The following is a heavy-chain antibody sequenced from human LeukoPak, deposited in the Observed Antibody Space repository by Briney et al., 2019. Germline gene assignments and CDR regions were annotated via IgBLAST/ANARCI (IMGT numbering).Heavy chain of an antibody. CDR1: GYTFTSYA. CDR3: QRITIFGVIIDFDY. Sequence: GASVKVSCKASGYTFTSYAMHWVRQAPGQRLEWMGWISVNNGNTHYAQKFQGRVTMTTDTSTSTAYMEVRSLRSDDTAVYYCQRITIFGVIIDFDYWGQGTLVTVSS. D-gene: IGHD3-3*01. CDR2: ISVNNGNT. J-gene: IGHJ4*02. V-gene: IGHV1-18*01.